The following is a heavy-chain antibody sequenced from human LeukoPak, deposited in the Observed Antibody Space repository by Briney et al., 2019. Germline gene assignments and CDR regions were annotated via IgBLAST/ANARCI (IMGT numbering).Heavy chain of an antibody. V-gene: IGHV3-23*01. CDR1: GFTFSSYE. CDR2: ISGSGGST. CDR3: AKPHSSGWFGLFRY. D-gene: IGHD6-19*01. Sequence: GGSLRLSCAASGFTFSSYEMNWVRQAPGKGLEWVSAISGSGGSTYYADSVKGRFTISRDNSKNTLYLQMNSLRAEDTAVYYCAKPHSSGWFGLFRYWGQGTLVTVSS. J-gene: IGHJ4*02.